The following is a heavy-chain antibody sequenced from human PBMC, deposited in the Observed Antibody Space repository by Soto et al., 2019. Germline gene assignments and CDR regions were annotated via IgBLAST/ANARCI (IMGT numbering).Heavy chain of an antibody. V-gene: IGHV4-59*08. J-gene: IGHJ6*02. CDR3: ARHVGYCISTSCLTSLYYYYGMDV. CDR1: GGSISSYY. Sequence: PSETLSLTCTVSGGSISSYYWNWIRQPPGKGLEWIGYIYYSGSTNYNPSLKSRVTISVDTSKNQFSLKLSSVTAADTAVYYCARHVGYCISTSCLTSLYYYYGMDVWGQGTTVTVSS. D-gene: IGHD2-2*01. CDR2: IYYSGST.